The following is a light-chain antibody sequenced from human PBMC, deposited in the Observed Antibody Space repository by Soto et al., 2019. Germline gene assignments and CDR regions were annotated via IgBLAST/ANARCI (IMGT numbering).Light chain of an antibody. V-gene: IGLV2-14*01. Sequence: QSVLTQPASVSGSPGQSITISCTGTSSDIGADDFVSWYQHHPDKTPKLIIFEVNYRPTGISHRFSASKSGNTASLTISGLGAEDEALSDCCSYRRTTFTHVVFGGGTKLTVL. CDR3: CSYRRTTFTHVV. J-gene: IGLJ2*01. CDR2: EVN. CDR1: SSDIGADDF.